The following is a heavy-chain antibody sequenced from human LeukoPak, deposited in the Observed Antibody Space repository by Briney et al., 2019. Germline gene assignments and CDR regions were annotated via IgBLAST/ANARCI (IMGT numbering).Heavy chain of an antibody. D-gene: IGHD6-19*01. V-gene: IGHV3-30*18. Sequence: GGSLRLSCAASGFTFSSYGMPWVRQAPGKGLKWVAVISYAGTTNYYADSVKGRFTISRDNSKNTLFLQMNSLRAEDTAVYYCAKDLERYGSGWTNDAFDIWGQGTMVTVTS. CDR1: GFTFSSYG. CDR2: ISYAGTTN. J-gene: IGHJ3*02. CDR3: AKDLERYGSGWTNDAFDI.